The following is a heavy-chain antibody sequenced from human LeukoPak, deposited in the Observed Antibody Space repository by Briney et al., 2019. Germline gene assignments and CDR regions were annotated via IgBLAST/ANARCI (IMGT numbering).Heavy chain of an antibody. V-gene: IGHV1-18*01. CDR2: ISPYNGNT. D-gene: IGHD3-16*01. CDR3: ARDYARDPDYYYYYMDV. CDR1: GYTFTSYG. J-gene: IGHJ6*03. Sequence: ASVKVSCKASGYTFTSYGISWVRQAPGQGLEWMGWISPYNGNTNYAQKLQGRVTMTTDTSTSTAYMELRSLRSDDTAVYYCARDYARDPDYYYYYMDVWGKGTSVSVSS.